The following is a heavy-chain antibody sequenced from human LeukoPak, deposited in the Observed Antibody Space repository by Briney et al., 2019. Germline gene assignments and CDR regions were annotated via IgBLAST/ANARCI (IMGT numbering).Heavy chain of an antibody. CDR1: GGTFSSYA. Sequence: ASVKVSCKASGGTFSSYAISWVRQAPGQGLERMGGIIPIFGTANYARKFQGRVTITADESTSTAYMELSSLRSEDTAVYYCARDSSGQNWFDPWGQGTLVTVSS. CDR3: ARDSSGQNWFDP. D-gene: IGHD6-19*01. J-gene: IGHJ5*02. CDR2: IIPIFGTA. V-gene: IGHV1-69*13.